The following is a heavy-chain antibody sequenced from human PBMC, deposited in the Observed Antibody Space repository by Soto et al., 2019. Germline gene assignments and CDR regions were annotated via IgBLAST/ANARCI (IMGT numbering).Heavy chain of an antibody. Sequence: QVQLVQSGAEVKKPGSSVKVSCKASGGSLSNYGISWVRQAPGQGLEWMGAIIPVFGTPKYAQKFQDRVTITADESTTTVYMEVRSLPSEDTAVYYCASVYASKIVLTTYYDMDVCGQGSTVTVSS. CDR3: ASVYASKIVLTTYYDMDV. V-gene: IGHV1-69*12. CDR1: GGSLSNYG. CDR2: IIPVFGTP. J-gene: IGHJ6*02. D-gene: IGHD3-22*01.